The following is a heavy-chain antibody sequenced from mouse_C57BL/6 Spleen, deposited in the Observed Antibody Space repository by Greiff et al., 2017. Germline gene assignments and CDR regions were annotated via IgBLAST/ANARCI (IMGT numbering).Heavy chain of an antibody. Sequence: VQLQESGPGLVQPSQSLSITCTVSGFSLTSSGVHWVRQSPGKGLEWLGVIWSGGSTDYHAAFISRLSISTDNSKSQVFIKMTSLQAEDTAIYYCARNDWDGGYYAMDYWGQGTSVTVSS. D-gene: IGHD4-1*01. V-gene: IGHV2-2*01. CDR3: ARNDWDGGYYAMDY. CDR2: IWSGGST. CDR1: GFSLTSSG. J-gene: IGHJ4*01.